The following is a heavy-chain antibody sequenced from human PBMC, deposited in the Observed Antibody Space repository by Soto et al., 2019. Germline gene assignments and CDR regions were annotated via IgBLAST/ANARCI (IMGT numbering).Heavy chain of an antibody. CDR1: GYTFTSYG. V-gene: IGHV1-18*01. Sequence: QVQLVQSGAEVKKPGASVKVSCKASGYTFTSYGISWVRQAPGQGLEWMGWISAYNGNTNYAQKLQGRVTMTTDTSTRKAYMEVRELRSDDTGVYYCARFLGPFKQQPPDYWGQGTLVTVSS. J-gene: IGHJ4*02. D-gene: IGHD6-13*01. CDR2: ISAYNGNT. CDR3: ARFLGPFKQQPPDY.